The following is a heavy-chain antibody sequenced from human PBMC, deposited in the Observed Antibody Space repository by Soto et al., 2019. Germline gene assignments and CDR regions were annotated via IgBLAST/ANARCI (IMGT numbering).Heavy chain of an antibody. CDR3: ASSAVHPADFFYYNVMDV. D-gene: IGHD3-10*01. CDR1: AASSRRSY. CDR2: VNTSDCT. J-gene: IGHJ6*02. Sequence: PTDNLPVTHSVPAASSRRSYWHWLRQHPEKGQERIGYVNTSDCTRYRYSLKSRVTISVDMFKSRFYRRLNSVTAADTAVYYCASSAVHPADFFYYNVMDVWGQGPTVS. V-gene: IGHV4-4*09.